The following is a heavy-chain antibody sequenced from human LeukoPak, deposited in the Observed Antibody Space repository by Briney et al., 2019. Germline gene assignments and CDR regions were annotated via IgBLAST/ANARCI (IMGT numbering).Heavy chain of an antibody. CDR1: GFTFDDYA. V-gene: IGHV3-9*01. CDR3: AKDTSFDY. J-gene: IGHJ4*02. CDR2: ISWNSGSI. Sequence: PGRSLSLSSAASGFTFDDYALHWVRQAPGQGLEWVSGISWNSGSIGYSDSVKGRFTISRDNAKNSLYLQMNSLRAEDTALYYCAKDTSFDYWGQGTLVTVSS.